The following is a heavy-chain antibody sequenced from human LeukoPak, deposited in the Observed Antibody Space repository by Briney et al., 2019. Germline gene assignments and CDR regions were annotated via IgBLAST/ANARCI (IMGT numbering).Heavy chain of an antibody. CDR1: GYTFTSYA. J-gene: IGHJ4*02. CDR3: ARDGYYDSSGYYIDY. CDR2: INAGNGNT. Sequence: GASVKVSCKASGYTFTSYAMHWVRQAPGQRLEWMGWINAGNGNTKYSQKFQGRVTITRDTSASTAYMELSSLRSEDTAVYYCARDGYYDSSGYYIDYWGQGTLVTVSS. D-gene: IGHD3-22*01. V-gene: IGHV1-3*01.